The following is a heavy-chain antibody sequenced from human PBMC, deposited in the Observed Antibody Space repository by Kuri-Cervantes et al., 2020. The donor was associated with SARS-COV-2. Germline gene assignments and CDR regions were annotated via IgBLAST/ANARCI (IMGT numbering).Heavy chain of an antibody. CDR3: ARDRVGVYDC. D-gene: IGHD5/OR15-5a*01. J-gene: IGHJ4*02. CDR1: GFTLSYYA. V-gene: IGHV3-30-3*01. Sequence: GESLKISCAASGFTLSYYAIHWVRQAPGTGLEWVAFISYDGNTTYYADSVKGRFTISRDNSRNSLFLQTTGLRTEDTAINYCARDRVGVYDCWGQGTLVTVSS. CDR2: ISYDGNTT.